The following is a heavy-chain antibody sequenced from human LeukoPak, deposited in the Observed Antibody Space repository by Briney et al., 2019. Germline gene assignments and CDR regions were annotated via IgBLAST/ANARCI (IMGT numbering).Heavy chain of an antibody. V-gene: IGHV3-23*01. J-gene: IGHJ4*02. D-gene: IGHD3-10*01. Sequence: GGSLRLSCAASGFTFSSHAMSWVRQAPGKGLEWVSAISGSGGSTYYADSVKGRFTISRDNSKNTLYLQMNSLRAEDTAVYYCAYGSGSSTLDYWGQGTLVTVSS. CDR3: AYGSGSSTLDY. CDR1: GFTFSSHA. CDR2: ISGSGGST.